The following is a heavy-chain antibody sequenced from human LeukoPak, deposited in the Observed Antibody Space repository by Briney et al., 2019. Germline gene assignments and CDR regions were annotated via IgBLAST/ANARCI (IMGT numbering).Heavy chain of an antibody. CDR3: ARSNYRWSIDY. Sequence: SETLSLTCTVSGGSISSSSYYWGWIRQPPGKGLEWIGSIYYSGSTYYNPSLKSRVTISVDTSKNQFSLKLSPVTAADTAVYYCARSNYRWSIDYWGQGTLVTVSS. CDR1: GGSISSSSYY. V-gene: IGHV4-39*01. J-gene: IGHJ4*02. D-gene: IGHD4/OR15-4a*01. CDR2: IYYSGST.